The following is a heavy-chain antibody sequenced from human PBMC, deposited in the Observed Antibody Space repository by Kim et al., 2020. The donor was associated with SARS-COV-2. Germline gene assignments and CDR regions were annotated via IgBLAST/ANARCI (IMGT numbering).Heavy chain of an antibody. CDR3: ARDRAPHIKSGMDV. D-gene: IGHD3-10*01. CDR1: GYTFTGYY. Sequence: ASVKVSCKASGYTFTGYYMHWVRQAPGQGLEWMGWINPNSGGTNYAQKFQGRVTMTRDTSISTAYMELSRLRSDDTAVYYCARDRAPHIKSGMDVWGQGTTVTVSS. CDR2: INPNSGGT. J-gene: IGHJ6*02. V-gene: IGHV1-2*02.